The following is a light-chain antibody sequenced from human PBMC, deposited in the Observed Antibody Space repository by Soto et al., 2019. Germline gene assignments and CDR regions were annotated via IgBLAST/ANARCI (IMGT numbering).Light chain of an antibody. CDR3: SSFTTDITSV. CDR2: EVS. J-gene: IGLJ1*01. CDR1: SSDVGGYDY. V-gene: IGLV2-14*01. Sequence: QSVLSQPASVSGSPGQSITISCTGTSSDVGGYDYVSWYQQHPAKAPKLVIYEVSNRPSVLSTRFSGSKSGNTASLPISGLQADDEADYYCSSFTTDITSVFGGGTKVTVL.